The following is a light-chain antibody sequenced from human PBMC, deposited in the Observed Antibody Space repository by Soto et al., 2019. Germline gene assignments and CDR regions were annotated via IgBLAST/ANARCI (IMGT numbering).Light chain of an antibody. J-gene: IGLJ1*01. CDR1: SSDVGGYNY. CDR3: SSYTSSSTYV. V-gene: IGLV2-14*01. Sequence: QSALTQPASVSGSPGQSITISCTGTSSDVGGYNYVSWYQQHPGKAPKLMIYDVSNRPSGVSNRFSGSKSGNTASLTISGLQAEDEADYYCSSYTSSSTYVSGTGTKLTAL. CDR2: DVS.